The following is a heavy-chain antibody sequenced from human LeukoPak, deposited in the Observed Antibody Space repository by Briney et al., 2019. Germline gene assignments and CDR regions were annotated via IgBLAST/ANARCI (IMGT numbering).Heavy chain of an antibody. V-gene: IGHV3-23*01. CDR1: GFTFSAYA. Sequence: GGSLRLSCEASGFTFSAYAMNWVRQAPGKGLEWVSSIIGRGSSAYYADPVKGRLTIFRDNSKNRLFLQMNRLRAADTAVYYCARAYYYDSSGYYAFDIWGQGTMVTVSS. CDR2: IIGRGSSA. J-gene: IGHJ3*02. D-gene: IGHD3-22*01. CDR3: ARAYYYDSSGYYAFDI.